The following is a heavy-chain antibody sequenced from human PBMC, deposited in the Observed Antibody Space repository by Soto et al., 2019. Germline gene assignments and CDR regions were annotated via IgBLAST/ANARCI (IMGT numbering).Heavy chain of an antibody. Sequence: QVQLVQSGAEVKKPGSSVKVSCKASGGTFSSYAISWVRQAPGQGLEWMGGIIPIFGTANYAQKFQGRVTIPAHXSTSTAYMELSSLRSEETAVYYCARDGYYYDSSGYYYYFDYWGQGTLVTVSS. V-gene: IGHV1-69*12. CDR1: GGTFSSYA. CDR2: IIPIFGTA. J-gene: IGHJ4*02. CDR3: ARDGYYYDSSGYYYYFDY. D-gene: IGHD3-22*01.